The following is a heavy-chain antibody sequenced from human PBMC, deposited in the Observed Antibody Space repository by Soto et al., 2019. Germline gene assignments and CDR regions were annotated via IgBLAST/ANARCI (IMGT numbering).Heavy chain of an antibody. Sequence: PGGSLRLSCACSGFTFSNYAMTWVRHSPGKGLEWVSTTRSNGEYTYYADSVKGRFTVSRDNSQNALFLEMSSLRAEDTAVYYCAKESMSVAVSASRVYGMDVRGHGTTV. V-gene: IGHV3-23*01. D-gene: IGHD2-15*01. CDR3: AKESMSVAVSASRVYGMDV. CDR2: TRSNGEYT. CDR1: GFTFSNYA. J-gene: IGHJ6*02.